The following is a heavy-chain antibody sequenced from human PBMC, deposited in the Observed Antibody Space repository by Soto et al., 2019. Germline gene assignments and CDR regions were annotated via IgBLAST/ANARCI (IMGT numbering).Heavy chain of an antibody. CDR2: IRSNADGGTT. Sequence: EVQLVESGGGLVKPGGSLRLSCAASGFTFSNAWMSWVRQAPGKGLEWVGRIRSNADGGTTNYAAPAKDRFTMSRDDSKNMVYLQMNSLRAEDTAVYYCARALGHYYDSSGYYYASIFDYWGQGTLVTVSS. CDR3: ARALGHYYDSSGYYYASIFDY. V-gene: IGHV3-15*01. J-gene: IGHJ4*02. D-gene: IGHD3-22*01. CDR1: GFTFSNAW.